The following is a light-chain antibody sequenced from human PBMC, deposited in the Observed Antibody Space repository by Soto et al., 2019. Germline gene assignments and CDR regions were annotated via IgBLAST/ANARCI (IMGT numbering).Light chain of an antibody. CDR3: SSNAGTSIDV. Sequence: QSALTQHRSVSGSPGQSVTISCSGSSSVVLTYNFFSWYQPPPGKTPIATIYLFNTRPPAVPARFSASKSDNTPSLTLSALPAVNVSDYYSSSNAGTSIDVFGTGPKRTV. J-gene: IGLJ1*01. V-gene: IGLV2-11*01. CDR1: SSVVLTYNF. CDR2: LFN.